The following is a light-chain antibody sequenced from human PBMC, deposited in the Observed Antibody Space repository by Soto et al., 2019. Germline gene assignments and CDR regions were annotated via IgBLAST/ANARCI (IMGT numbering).Light chain of an antibody. Sequence: IVMTRSPLSLPVTPGEPASISCRPSQSLLLSNGYNYLDWYLQKPGQSPQLLIYLGSNRASGVPDRFSGSGSGTDFTLKISRVEAEDVGVYYCMQALQTPIFTFGPGTKVDIK. CDR2: LGS. V-gene: IGKV2-28*01. J-gene: IGKJ3*01. CDR3: MQALQTPIFT. CDR1: QSLLLSNGYNY.